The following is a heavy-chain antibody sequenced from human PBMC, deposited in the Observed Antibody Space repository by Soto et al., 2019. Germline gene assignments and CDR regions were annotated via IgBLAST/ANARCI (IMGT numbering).Heavy chain of an antibody. J-gene: IGHJ5*02. CDR1: GFIFENFG. CDR2: ISGSGFKK. D-gene: IGHD1-26*01. V-gene: IGHV3-23*01. CDR3: AKNQGVELVPLATVDWFDP. Sequence: GGSLRLSSAASGFIFENFGMSWVRQAPGKGLEWISSISGSGFKKYYADSVKGRFTISRDNSKSTVYLELNNLSAEDTAVYHCAKNQGVELVPLATVDWFDPWGPGSVVTVSS.